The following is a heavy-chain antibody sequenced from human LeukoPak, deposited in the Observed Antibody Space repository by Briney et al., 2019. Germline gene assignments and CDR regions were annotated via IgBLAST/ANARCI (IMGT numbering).Heavy chain of an antibody. CDR3: ARDNVAAAGLDYYYYYGMDV. CDR2: ISSSSSYI. V-gene: IGHV3-21*01. Sequence: KPGGSLRLSCAASGFTFSSYSMNWVRQAPGKGLEWVSSISSSSSYIYYADSVKGRFTISRDNAKNSLYLQMNSLRAEDTAVYYCARDNVAAAGLDYYYYYGMDVWGQGTTVTVSS. J-gene: IGHJ6*02. D-gene: IGHD6-13*01. CDR1: GFTFSSYS.